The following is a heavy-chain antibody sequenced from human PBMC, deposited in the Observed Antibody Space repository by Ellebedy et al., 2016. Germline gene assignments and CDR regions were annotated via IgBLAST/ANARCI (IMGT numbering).Heavy chain of an antibody. CDR3: ATSPNGGGWSTFDY. CDR1: GYTLSELA. V-gene: IGHV1-24*01. CDR2: LDPEEDDK. J-gene: IGHJ4*02. Sequence: ASVKVSXXVSGYTLSELAMQWVRQAPGKGLEWMGGLDPEEDDKIYAQKFQDRITMTEDTSTDTAYMELSSLTSDDTAVYYCATSPNGGGWSTFDYWGQGTLVSVSS. D-gene: IGHD6-19*01.